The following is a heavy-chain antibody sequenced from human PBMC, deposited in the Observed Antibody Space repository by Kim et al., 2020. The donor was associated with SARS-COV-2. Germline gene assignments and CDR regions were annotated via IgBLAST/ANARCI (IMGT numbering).Heavy chain of an antibody. CDR1: GYTFTSYA. CDR3: ARRPYGSGCSYWYFDL. CDR2: INTNTGNP. Sequence: ASVKVSCKASGYTFTSYAINWLRRAPGQGLEWMGWINTNTGNPTYAQGFTGRFVFSLDTSGSTAYLQISSLKAEDTAVYYCARRPYGSGCSYWYFDLWGRGTLVTVSS. V-gene: IGHV7-4-1*02. D-gene: IGHD3-10*01. J-gene: IGHJ2*01.